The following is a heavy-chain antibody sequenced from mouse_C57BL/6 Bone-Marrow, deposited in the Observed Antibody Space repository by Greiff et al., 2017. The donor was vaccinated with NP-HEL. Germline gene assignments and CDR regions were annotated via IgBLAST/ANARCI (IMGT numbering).Heavy chain of an antibody. CDR2: IDPENGDT. V-gene: IGHV14-4*01. CDR1: GFNIKDDY. D-gene: IGHD2-5*01. CDR3: TTYYSNYVYFDY. J-gene: IGHJ2*01. Sequence: EVKLVESGAELVRPGASVKLSCTASGFNIKDDYMHWVKQRPEQGLEWIGWIDPENGDTEYASKFQGKATITADTSSNTAYLQLSSLTSEDTAVYYCTTYYSNYVYFDYWGQGTTLTVSS.